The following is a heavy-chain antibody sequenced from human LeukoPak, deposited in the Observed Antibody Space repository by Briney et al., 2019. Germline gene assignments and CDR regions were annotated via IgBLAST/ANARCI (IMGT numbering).Heavy chain of an antibody. CDR2: ISTYNGHT. CDR3: ARFLPQKWELPGKRLDP. CDR1: GYTFTSYD. Sequence: GASVKVSCKASGYTFTSYDINWVRQAPGQGLEWMGWISTYNGHTNYAQKLQGRVTMTTDTSTNTAYMELRSLRFDDTAVYYCARFLPQKWELPGKRLDPWGQGALVTVSS. V-gene: IGHV1-18*01. J-gene: IGHJ5*02. D-gene: IGHD1-26*01.